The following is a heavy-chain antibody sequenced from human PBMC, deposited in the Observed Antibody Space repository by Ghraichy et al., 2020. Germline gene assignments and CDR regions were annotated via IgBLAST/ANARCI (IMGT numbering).Heavy chain of an antibody. V-gene: IGHV3-48*02. J-gene: IGHJ6*02. CDR1: GFSFSSYG. CDR3: ARASMVVRFFYYDGMDV. Sequence: GGSLRLSCVGSGFSFSSYGMNWVRQSPGKGLEWVSYITSSSRRIFYADSVKGRFTISRDNAQNSLSLQMNSLRDENTAVYYCARASMVVRFFYYDGMDVCGQGTTVTVSS. CDR2: ITSSSRRI. D-gene: IGHD4-23*01.